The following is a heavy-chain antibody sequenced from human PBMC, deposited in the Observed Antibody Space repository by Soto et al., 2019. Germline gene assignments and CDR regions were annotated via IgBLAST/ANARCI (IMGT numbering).Heavy chain of an antibody. V-gene: IGHV4-59*01. CDR1: GGSISSYY. J-gene: IGHJ4*02. Sequence: SETLSLTXTVSGGSISSYYWSWIRQPPGKGLEWIGYIYYSGSTNYNPSLKSRVTISVDTAKNQFSLKLSSVTAADTAVYYCASSGWTIFGVFISQTIDYWGQGTLVTVSS. CDR2: IYYSGST. D-gene: IGHD3-3*01. CDR3: ASSGWTIFGVFISQTIDY.